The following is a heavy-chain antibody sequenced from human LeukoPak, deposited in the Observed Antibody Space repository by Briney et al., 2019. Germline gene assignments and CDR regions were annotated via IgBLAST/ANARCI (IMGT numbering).Heavy chain of an antibody. CDR1: GLTFSSHW. CDR3: AREGRWLQLLSAAGYYYGMDV. J-gene: IGHJ6*02. CDR2: IWYDGSNK. D-gene: IGHD5-24*01. Sequence: PGGSLRLSCAASGLTFSSHWMHWVRQAPGKGLEWVAVIWYDGSNKYYADSVKGRFTISRDNSKNTLYLQMNSLRAEDTAVYYCAREGRWLQLLSAAGYYYGMDVWGQGTTVTVSS. V-gene: IGHV3-33*08.